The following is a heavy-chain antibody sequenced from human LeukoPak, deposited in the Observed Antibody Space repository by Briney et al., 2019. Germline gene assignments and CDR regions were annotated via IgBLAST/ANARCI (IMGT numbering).Heavy chain of an antibody. V-gene: IGHV4-4*07. CDR3: ARVLTYCGGDCYSVFDY. D-gene: IGHD2-21*02. CDR2: IYTSGST. J-gene: IGHJ4*02. CDR1: GGSISSYY. Sequence: SETLSLTCTVSGGSISSYYWSWIRQPAGKGLEWIGRIYTSGSTNYNPSLKSRVTMSVDTSKNQFSLKLSSVTAADTAVYYCARVLTYCGGDCYSVFDYWGQGTLVTVSS.